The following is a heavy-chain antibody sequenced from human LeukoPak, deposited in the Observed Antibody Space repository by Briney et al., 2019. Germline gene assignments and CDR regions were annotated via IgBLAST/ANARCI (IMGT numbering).Heavy chain of an antibody. CDR3: ARGPRRWFGELLG. CDR2: IYYSGST. CDR1: GGSISSSSYY. D-gene: IGHD3-10*01. J-gene: IGHJ4*02. V-gene: IGHV4-39*07. Sequence: SETLSLTCTVSGGSISSSSYYWGWIRQPPGKGLEWIGSIYYSGSTYYNPSLKSRVTISVDTSKNQFSLKLSSVTAADTAVYYCARGPRRWFGELLGWGQGTLVTVSS.